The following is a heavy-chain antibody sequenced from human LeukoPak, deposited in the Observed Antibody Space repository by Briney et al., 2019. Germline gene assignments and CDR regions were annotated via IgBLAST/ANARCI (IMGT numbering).Heavy chain of an antibody. CDR1: GYTFTGYY. J-gene: IGHJ4*02. Sequence: ASVKVSCKASGYTFTGYYMHWVRQAPGQGLEWMGWINPKSGGTNYAQKFQGRVTMTRDTSISTAYMELSRLTSDDTAVYYCARGREVAGTVGYWGQGTLVTVSS. CDR2: INPKSGGT. D-gene: IGHD6-19*01. V-gene: IGHV1-2*02. CDR3: ARGREVAGTVGY.